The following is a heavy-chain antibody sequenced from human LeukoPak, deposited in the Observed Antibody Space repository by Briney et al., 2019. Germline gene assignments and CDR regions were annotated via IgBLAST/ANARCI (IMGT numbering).Heavy chain of an antibody. V-gene: IGHV4-59*12. D-gene: IGHD4-17*01. Sequence: SETLSLTCTVSGGSISSYYWSWIRQPPGKGLEWIGYIYYSGSTNYNPSLKSRVTISVDTSKNQFSLKLSSVTAADTAVYYCARDSLQGGYGFYFDYWGQGTLVTVSS. CDR2: IYYSGST. CDR3: ARDSLQGGYGFYFDY. J-gene: IGHJ4*02. CDR1: GGSISSYY.